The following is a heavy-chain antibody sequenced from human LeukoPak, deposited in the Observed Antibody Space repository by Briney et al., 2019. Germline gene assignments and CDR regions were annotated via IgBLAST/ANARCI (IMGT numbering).Heavy chain of an antibody. CDR2: ISSSGNII. Sequence: QPGGSLRLSCAASGFPFSSYNINWVRQAPGKGLEWVSYISSSGNIIDYADSVKGRFTLSRDNARSSLYLQMNSLRAEDTAVYYCGRYFCESGSCYYTRLDYWGQGALVTVSS. V-gene: IGHV3-48*03. CDR3: GRYFCESGSCYYTRLDY. D-gene: IGHD3-3*01. CDR1: GFPFSSYN. J-gene: IGHJ4*02.